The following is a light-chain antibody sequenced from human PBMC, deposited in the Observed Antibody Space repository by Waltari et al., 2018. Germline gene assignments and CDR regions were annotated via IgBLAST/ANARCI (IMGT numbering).Light chain of an antibody. CDR2: MGS. Sequence: DIVMTQSPLSLSVIPGESASISCRSSQSLLHSYGYNYLDWYFQKPGQSPQLLIYMGSNRAPGVPDRFSGSGSGSDFTLKISRVEAVDVGVYFCMQALQTPVTFGGGTKVEIK. CDR1: QSLLHSYGYNY. J-gene: IGKJ4*01. V-gene: IGKV2-28*01. CDR3: MQALQTPVT.